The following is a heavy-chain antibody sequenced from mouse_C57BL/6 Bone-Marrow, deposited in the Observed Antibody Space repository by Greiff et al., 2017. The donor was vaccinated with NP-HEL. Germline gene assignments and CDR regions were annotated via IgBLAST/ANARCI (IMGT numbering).Heavy chain of an antibody. Sequence: EVKLMESGGGLVKPGGSLKLSCAASGFTFSDYGMHWVRQAPEKGLEWVAYISSGSSTIYYADTVKGRFTISRDNAKNTLFLQMTSLRSEDTAMYYCAFYYDYDTYAMDYWGQGTSVTVSS. CDR3: AFYYDYDTYAMDY. J-gene: IGHJ4*01. CDR2: ISSGSSTI. CDR1: GFTFSDYG. V-gene: IGHV5-17*01. D-gene: IGHD2-4*01.